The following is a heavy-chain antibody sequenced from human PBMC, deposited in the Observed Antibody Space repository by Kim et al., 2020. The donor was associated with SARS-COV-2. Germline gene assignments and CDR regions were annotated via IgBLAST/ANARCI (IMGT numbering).Heavy chain of an antibody. CDR2: INHGGRT. J-gene: IGHJ4*02. V-gene: IGHV4-34*01. CDR1: GGSFSGYD. CDR3: ARRLSNTSGWGSHYCDL. Sequence: SESLSLTCAVYGGSFSGYDWSWIRQPPGKGLEWIGEINHGGRTNYNPSIKSRVTISLDTSKNQFSLKLTSGTAAETAVYYCARRLSNTSGWGSHYCDLWGQGTLGTVSS. D-gene: IGHD3-10*01.